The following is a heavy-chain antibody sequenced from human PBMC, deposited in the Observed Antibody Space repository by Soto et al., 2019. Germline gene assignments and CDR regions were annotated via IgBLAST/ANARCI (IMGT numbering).Heavy chain of an antibody. Sequence: ESGPTLVNPTETLTPTCSVSGFSLTDTRMGVSWIRQAPGKALEWLAHIISNDDKSYSTSLKSRLTISKDTSKSQVVLRMTNMDPVDTGRYYCARALFYSDSDGYYFEFDYWGPGTLVTVS. CDR3: ARALFYSDSDGYYFEFDY. D-gene: IGHD3-22*01. V-gene: IGHV2-26*01. J-gene: IGHJ4*02. CDR2: IISNDDK. CDR1: GFSLTDTRMG.